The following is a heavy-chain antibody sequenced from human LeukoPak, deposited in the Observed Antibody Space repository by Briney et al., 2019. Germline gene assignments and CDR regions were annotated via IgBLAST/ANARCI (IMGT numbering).Heavy chain of an antibody. J-gene: IGHJ4*02. V-gene: IGHV3-33*06. CDR2: IWYDGSNK. CDR3: AKDRVAVAGPNLFDY. CDR1: GFTFGSYG. D-gene: IGHD6-19*01. Sequence: GGSLRLSCAASGFTFGSYGMHWVRQAPGKGLEWVAVIWYDGSNKYYADSVKGRFTISRDNSKNTLYLQMNSLRAEDTAVYYCAKDRVAVAGPNLFDYWGQGTVVTVSS.